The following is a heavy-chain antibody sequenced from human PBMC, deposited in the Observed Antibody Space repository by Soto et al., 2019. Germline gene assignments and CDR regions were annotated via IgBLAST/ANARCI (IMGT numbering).Heavy chain of an antibody. J-gene: IGHJ4*02. D-gene: IGHD2-15*01. CDR3: ARRPRCSSYFDY. CDR1: GYTFSNFW. Sequence: GASLKISCQCSGYTFSNFWIGWVRQLPGKGLEWMGIIYPGDHETRYSPSFHGKVTISADKSITTASLQWIRLRASDTAFYFCARRPRCSSYFDYLGQVALVAVSS. CDR2: IYPGDHET. V-gene: IGHV5-51*01.